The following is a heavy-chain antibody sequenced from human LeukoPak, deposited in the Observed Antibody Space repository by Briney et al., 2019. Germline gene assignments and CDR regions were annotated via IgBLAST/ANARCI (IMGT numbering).Heavy chain of an antibody. V-gene: IGHV7-4-1*02. J-gene: IGHJ4*02. D-gene: IGHD4-17*01. Sequence: ASVKVSCKASGYTFTSYAMNWVRQAPGQGLEWMGWINTNTGNPTYAQGFTGRFVFSLDTSVSTAYLQISSLKAEDTAVYYCATKVELDYGDYLLFDYWGQGTLVTVSS. CDR1: GYTFTSYA. CDR3: ATKVELDYGDYLLFDY. CDR2: INTNTGNP.